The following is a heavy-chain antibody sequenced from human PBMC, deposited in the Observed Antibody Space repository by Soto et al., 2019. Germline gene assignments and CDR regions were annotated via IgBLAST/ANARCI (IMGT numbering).Heavy chain of an antibody. CDR3: ARVAHLVVVAARICWFDP. V-gene: IGHV4-34*01. Sequence: SETLSLTCAVYGGSFSGYYWSWIRQPPGKGLEWIGEINHSGITNYNPSLKSRVTISLDTSKNQFSLRLTSVTAADTAVYYCARVAHLVVVAARICWFDPWGQGTLVTVSS. CDR1: GGSFSGYY. CDR2: INHSGIT. J-gene: IGHJ5*02. D-gene: IGHD2-15*01.